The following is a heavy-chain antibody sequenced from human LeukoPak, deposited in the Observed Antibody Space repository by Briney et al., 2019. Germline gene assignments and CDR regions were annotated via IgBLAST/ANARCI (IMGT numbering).Heavy chain of an antibody. CDR1: GFTFSSYA. J-gene: IGHJ4*02. D-gene: IGHD3/OR15-3a*01. CDR3: ARDTDYSFDY. CDR2: ISSSSSYI. V-gene: IGHV3-21*01. Sequence: PGGSLRLSCAASGFTFSSYAMSWVRQAPGKGLEWVSSISSSSSYIYYADSVKGRFTISRDNAKNSLYLQMNSLRAEDTAVYYCARDTDYSFDYWGQGTLVTVSS.